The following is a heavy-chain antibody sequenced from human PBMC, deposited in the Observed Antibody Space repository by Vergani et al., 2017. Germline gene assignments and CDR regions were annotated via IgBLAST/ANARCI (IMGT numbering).Heavy chain of an antibody. J-gene: IGHJ3*02. Sequence: EVQLLESGGDLVQPGGSLRLSCAASGFTFIMHAMSWVRQAPGKGLEWVSTLSASDRRTHYADSVKGRFTISRDISQNTLFLHMNRLRPEDTAVYYCAKVGRSEVSGTFGAFDIWGQGTMVTVSS. CDR1: GFTFIMHA. V-gene: IGHV3-23*01. CDR2: LSASDRRT. CDR3: AKVGRSEVSGTFGAFDI. D-gene: IGHD6-19*01.